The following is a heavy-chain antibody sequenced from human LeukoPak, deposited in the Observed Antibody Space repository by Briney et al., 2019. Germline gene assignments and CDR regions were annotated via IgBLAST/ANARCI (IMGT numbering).Heavy chain of an antibody. D-gene: IGHD6-6*01. CDR3: ARGKAQFDP. CDR2: IKQDGNEK. J-gene: IGHJ5*02. CDR1: GFTFSRYW. Sequence: GGSLRLSCAASGFTFSRYWMSWVRQAPGRGVEWVVKIKQDGNEKYYVESVKGRFTISRDNAKNSLFLQMNSLRAEDTAVYYCARGKAQFDPWGQGTLVAVSS. V-gene: IGHV3-7*01.